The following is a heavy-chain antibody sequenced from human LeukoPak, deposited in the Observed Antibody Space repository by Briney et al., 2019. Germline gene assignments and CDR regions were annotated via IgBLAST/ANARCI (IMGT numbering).Heavy chain of an antibody. V-gene: IGHV4-59*11. Sequence: SETLSLTCTVSGGSISGHYWSWIRQPPGKGLEWIGFINYSGSTTYNPSLKSRVTISVDTSKNQFSLKLSSVTAADTAVYYCARGDYYDSSGFESWGQGTLVTVSS. CDR1: GGSISGHY. CDR2: INYSGST. D-gene: IGHD3-22*01. CDR3: ARGDYYDSSGFES. J-gene: IGHJ4*02.